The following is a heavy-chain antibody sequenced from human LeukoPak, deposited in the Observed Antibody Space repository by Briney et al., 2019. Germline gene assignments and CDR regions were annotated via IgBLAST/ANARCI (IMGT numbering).Heavy chain of an antibody. CDR3: AREEWELLRYYYYYMDV. CDR2: ISSSSSYI. V-gene: IGHV3-21*01. CDR1: GFTFGDYA. Sequence: SGGSLRLSCTASGFTFGDYAMSWVRQAPGKGLEWVSSISSSSSYIYYADSVKGRFTISRDNAKNSLYLQMNSLRAEDTAVYYCAREEWELLRYYYYYMDVWGKGTTVTVSS. D-gene: IGHD1-26*01. J-gene: IGHJ6*03.